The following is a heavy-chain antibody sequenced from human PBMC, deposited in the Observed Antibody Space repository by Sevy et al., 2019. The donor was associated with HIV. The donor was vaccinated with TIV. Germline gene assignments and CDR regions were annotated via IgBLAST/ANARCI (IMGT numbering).Heavy chain of an antibody. Sequence: SETLSLTYTVSGGSVSGYFWSWIRQPPGRGLEWIGNIHHSGTTKYNPSLKSRLTISVDTSKNQFSLILTSATAADTAVYYCTRVDSSGHSDYWGQGTPVTVS. CDR2: IHHSGTT. D-gene: IGHD3-22*01. V-gene: IGHV4-59*02. J-gene: IGHJ4*02. CDR3: TRVDSSGHSDY. CDR1: GGSVSGYF.